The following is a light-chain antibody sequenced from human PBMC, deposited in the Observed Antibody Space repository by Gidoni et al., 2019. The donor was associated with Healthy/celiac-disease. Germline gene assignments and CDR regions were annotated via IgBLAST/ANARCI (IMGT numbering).Light chain of an antibody. V-gene: IGKV3-20*01. CDR1: QSVSSSY. Sequence: EIVLTQSPGNRSLSPGERATLSCRASQSVSSSYLAWYQQKPGQDPRLLIYGASSRAPGIPDRCSGSGSGTDFTITISRLETEDVAVYYCQQYGSSPRTFGQGTKVE. CDR2: GAS. CDR3: QQYGSSPRT. J-gene: IGKJ1*01.